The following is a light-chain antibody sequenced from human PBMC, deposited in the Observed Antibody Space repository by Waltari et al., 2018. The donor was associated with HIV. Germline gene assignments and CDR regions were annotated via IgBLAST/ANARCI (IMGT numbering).Light chain of an antibody. CDR1: KLDDKY. CDR2: QDD. J-gene: IGLJ1*01. CDR3: QAWDSGTGV. Sequence: SYELTQPPSVSVSPGQAATSTCSGDKLDDKYVCWYQQKPGRSPVLVIYQDDKRRSGIPDRFSGSNSGNTATLTISGTQTMDEADYYCQAWDSGTGVFGTGTTVTVL. V-gene: IGLV3-1*01.